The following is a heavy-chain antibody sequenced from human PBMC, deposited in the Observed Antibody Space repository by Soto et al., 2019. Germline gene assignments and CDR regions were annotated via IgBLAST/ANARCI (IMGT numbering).Heavy chain of an antibody. CDR1: GGTFSSYA. CDR3: ARIVGASYYYYYGMDV. D-gene: IGHD1-26*01. Sequence: ASVKVSCKASGGTFSSYAISWVRQAPGQGLEWMGGIIPIFGTANYAQKFQGRVTITADESTSTAYMELSSLRSEDTAVYYCARIVGASYYYYYGMDVWCQGPTVTVSS. J-gene: IGHJ6*02. CDR2: IIPIFGTA. V-gene: IGHV1-69*13.